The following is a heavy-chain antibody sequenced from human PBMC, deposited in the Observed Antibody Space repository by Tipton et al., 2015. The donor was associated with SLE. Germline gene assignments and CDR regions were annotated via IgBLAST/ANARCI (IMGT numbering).Heavy chain of an antibody. D-gene: IGHD3-16*01. V-gene: IGHV3-33*01. CDR2: IWNDGSKT. CDR1: GFTFKRFG. CDR3: ASRLEVIGSILDY. J-gene: IGHJ4*02. Sequence: RSLRLSCAASGFTFKRFGMHWVRQAPGKGLEWVAVIWNDGSKTYYADSVKGRFTISRDNSKNTLDLQMDSLRTEDTAVYYCASRLEVIGSILDYWGQGTLVTVSS.